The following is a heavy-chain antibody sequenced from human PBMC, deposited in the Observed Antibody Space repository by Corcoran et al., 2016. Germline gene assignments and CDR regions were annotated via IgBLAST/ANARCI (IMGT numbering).Heavy chain of an antibody. V-gene: IGHV4-34*01. CDR3: ARVGVVVPAAILARSGDYYYGMDV. D-gene: IGHD2-2*02. J-gene: IGHJ6*02. Sequence: QVQLQQWGAGLLKPSETLSLTCAVYGGSFSGYYWSWIRQPPGKGLEWIGEINHSGSTNYNPSLKSRVTISVETSKNQFSLMQSSVTAADTAVYYWARVGVVVPAAILARSGDYYYGMDVWGQGTTVTVSS. CDR2: INHSGST. CDR1: GGSFSGYY.